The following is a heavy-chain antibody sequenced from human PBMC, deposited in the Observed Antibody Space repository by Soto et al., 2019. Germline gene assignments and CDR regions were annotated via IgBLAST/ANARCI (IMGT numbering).Heavy chain of an antibody. CDR1: GGTFSSYA. J-gene: IGHJ4*02. CDR2: IIPIFGTA. D-gene: IGHD1-7*01. Sequence: QVQLVQSGAEVKKPGSSVKVSCKASGGTFSSYAISWVRQAPGQGLEWMGGIIPIFGTANYAQKFQGRVTITADESTSTAYMELSSLSSEDPAVYYCARAQEIGNSNYGSSSFDYWGQGTLVTVSS. V-gene: IGHV1-69*01. CDR3: ARAQEIGNSNYGSSSFDY.